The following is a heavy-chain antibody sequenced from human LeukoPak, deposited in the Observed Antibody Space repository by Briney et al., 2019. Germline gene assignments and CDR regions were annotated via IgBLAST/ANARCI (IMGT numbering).Heavy chain of an antibody. CDR2: ISGSGRSI. D-gene: IGHD3-22*01. V-gene: IGHV3-23*01. Sequence: VGSLRLSCAASGFTFNNFVMTWVRQAPGKGLEWVSGISGSGRSIYYTDSVKGRLTISRDNSKNTLYLQMTSLRAEDTAVYYCAKGGHYYDSFYYFDFWGQGTLVTVSS. CDR3: AKGGHYYDSFYYFDF. J-gene: IGHJ4*02. CDR1: GFTFNNFV.